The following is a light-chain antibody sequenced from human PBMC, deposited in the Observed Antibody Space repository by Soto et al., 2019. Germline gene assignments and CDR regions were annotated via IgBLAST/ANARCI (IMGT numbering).Light chain of an antibody. J-gene: IGLJ3*02. CDR1: SSDVGGYNY. CDR2: DVS. Sequence: QSALTQPASVSGSPGQSITISCTGTSSDVGGYNYVSWYQHHPGKAPKLMIYDVSNRPSGVSNRFSGSKSGNTASLTISGLQTEDEADYYCSSYTRSSTPVFGGGTKVTVL. CDR3: SSYTRSSTPV. V-gene: IGLV2-14*03.